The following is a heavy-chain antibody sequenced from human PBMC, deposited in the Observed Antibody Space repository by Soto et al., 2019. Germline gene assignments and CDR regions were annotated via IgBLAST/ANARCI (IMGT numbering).Heavy chain of an antibody. V-gene: IGHV3-23*01. CDR2: IVGIGDTA. J-gene: IGHJ4*02. CDR3: AKDSDYGDSLPFDY. D-gene: IGHD4-17*01. CDR1: GFTFRNYG. Sequence: EVQLLEAGGGLVQPGGSLRLSCAASGFTFRNYGMSWVRQAPGTGLEWLSAIVGIGDTAYYADSVRGRFTISRDNSKNTLYLQLNDLGAEDTAIYYCAKDSDYGDSLPFDYWGQGTLVTCSS.